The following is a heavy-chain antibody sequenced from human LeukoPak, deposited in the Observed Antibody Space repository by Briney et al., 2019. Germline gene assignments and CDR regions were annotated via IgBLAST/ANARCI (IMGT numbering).Heavy chain of an antibody. J-gene: IGHJ3*02. CDR2: ISSSSSTI. CDR3: AREYSSSSGRAFDI. V-gene: IGHV3-48*04. CDR1: GFTISSYS. Sequence: GGSLRLSCAASGFTISSYSMNWVRQAPGKGLEWVSYISSSSSTIYYADSVKGRFTISRDNPKNSLYLQMNSLRVEDTAAYYCAREYSSSSGRAFDIWGQGTMVTVSS. D-gene: IGHD6-6*01.